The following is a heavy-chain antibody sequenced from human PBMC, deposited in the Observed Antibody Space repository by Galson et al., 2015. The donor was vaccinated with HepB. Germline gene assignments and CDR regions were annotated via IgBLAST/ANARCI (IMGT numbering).Heavy chain of an antibody. D-gene: IGHD3-16*01. CDR3: ARGLRDYNLGRDYLDL. Sequence: SETLSLTCTVSGGSITSSYWSWIRQPPGKGLEWIGFTYYTGNIHYNPSLSSRVTISIGTSKNQFSLRLTSVTAADTAVYYCARGLRDYNLGRDYLDLWGQGTLVSVSS. CDR1: GGSITSSY. V-gene: IGHV4-59*01. J-gene: IGHJ4*02. CDR2: TYYTGNI.